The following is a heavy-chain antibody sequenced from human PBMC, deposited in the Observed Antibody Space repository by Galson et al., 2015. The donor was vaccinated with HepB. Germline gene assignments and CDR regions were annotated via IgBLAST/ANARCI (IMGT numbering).Heavy chain of an antibody. CDR1: GFTFSNYA. CDR2: ISNSGDTT. V-gene: IGHV3-23*01. Sequence: SLRLSCAASGFTFSNYAMSWVRQAPGKGLEWISVISNSGDTTYYAASERGRFTISRDNSKNTLYLQMTGLRAEDTAVYYCAKDQSDYVWGSYRDGSDYWGQGTPVTVSS. D-gene: IGHD3-16*02. J-gene: IGHJ4*02. CDR3: AKDQSDYVWGSYRDGSDY.